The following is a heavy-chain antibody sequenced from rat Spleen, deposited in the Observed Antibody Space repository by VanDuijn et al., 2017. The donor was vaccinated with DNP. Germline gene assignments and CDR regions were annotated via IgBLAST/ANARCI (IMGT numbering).Heavy chain of an antibody. D-gene: IGHD1-6*01. CDR3: ARWGIMPRGNV. CDR2: IQSGGST. V-gene: IGHV2-47*01. J-gene: IGHJ4*01. Sequence: QVQLKESGPGLVQPSQTLSLTCTISGLSLTSNSINWIRQPPGKGLEWMGRIQSGGSTDYTSALKSRLSISRDTSKSQVFLKMNSLQTEDTAMYFCARWGIMPRGNVWGQGTSVTVSS. CDR1: GLSLTSNS.